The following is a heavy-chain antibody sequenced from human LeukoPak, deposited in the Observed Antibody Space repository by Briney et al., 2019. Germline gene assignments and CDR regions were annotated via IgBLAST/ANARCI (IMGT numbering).Heavy chain of an antibody. CDR2: IYSGGST. J-gene: IGHJ4*02. CDR3: ARGEWELYPFDY. D-gene: IGHD1-26*01. CDR1: GFIISRNY. Sequence: GGSLRLSCAASGFIISRNYMSWVRQAPGKGLEWVSVIYSGGSTYYADSVKGRFTISRDNSKNTLYLQLNSLTTDDTAMYYCARGEWELYPFDYWGQGTLVTVP. V-gene: IGHV3-66*02.